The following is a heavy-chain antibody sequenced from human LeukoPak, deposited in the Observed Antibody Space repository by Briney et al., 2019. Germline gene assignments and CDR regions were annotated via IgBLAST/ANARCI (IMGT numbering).Heavy chain of an antibody. CDR1: GGSISSSNW. CDR3: ARGSGRGYSYGFFDY. D-gene: IGHD5-18*01. J-gene: IGHJ4*02. V-gene: IGHV4-4*02. CDR2: IYHSGST. Sequence: PSETLSLTCAVSGGSISSSNWWSWVRQPPGKGLEWIGEIYHSGSTNYNPSLKSRVTISVDKSKNQFSLKLSSVTAADTAVYYCARGSGRGYSYGFFDYWGQGTLVTVSS.